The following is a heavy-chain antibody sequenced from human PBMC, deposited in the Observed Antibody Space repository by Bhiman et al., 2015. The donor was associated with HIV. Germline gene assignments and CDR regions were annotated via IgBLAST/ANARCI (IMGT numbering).Heavy chain of an antibody. Sequence: QEQLVESGGGVVQPGRSLRLSCAASGFTFSSYAMHWVRQAPGKGLEWVAVTSYDGGNKYYADSVKGRFTISRDNSKNTLYLQMNSLRAEDTAVYYCARDGSVVRYFDWWGPDYWGQGTLVTVSS. V-gene: IGHV3-30*04. J-gene: IGHJ4*02. CDR3: ARDGSVVRYFDWWGPDY. D-gene: IGHD3-9*01. CDR2: TSYDGGNK. CDR1: GFTFSSYA.